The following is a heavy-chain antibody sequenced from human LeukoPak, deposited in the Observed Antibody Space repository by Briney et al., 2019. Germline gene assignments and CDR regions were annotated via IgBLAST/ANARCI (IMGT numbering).Heavy chain of an antibody. V-gene: IGHV3-11*04. Sequence: GGSLRLSRAASGFTFSDYYMSWIRQAPGKGLEWVSYISSSGSTIYYADSVKGRFTISRDNAKNSLYLQMNSLRAEDTAVYSCARNLRYFDWLLRTNAFDFWGQGTMVTVSS. CDR2: ISSSGSTI. CDR1: GFTFSDYY. CDR3: ARNLRYFDWLLRTNAFDF. D-gene: IGHD3-9*01. J-gene: IGHJ3*01.